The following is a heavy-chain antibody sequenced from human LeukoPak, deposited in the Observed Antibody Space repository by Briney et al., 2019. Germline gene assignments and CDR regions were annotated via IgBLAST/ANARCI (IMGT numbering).Heavy chain of an antibody. CDR3: AKEKADAFDI. Sequence: PGGSLRLSCAASGFTFDNYAMHWVRRAPGKGLEWVSGVSWKSASTGYADSVKGRFTISRDNAKNSLYLQMNSLRAEDMALYYCAKEKADAFDIWGQGTMVTVSS. CDR1: GFTFDNYA. J-gene: IGHJ3*02. CDR2: VSWKSAST. V-gene: IGHV3-9*03.